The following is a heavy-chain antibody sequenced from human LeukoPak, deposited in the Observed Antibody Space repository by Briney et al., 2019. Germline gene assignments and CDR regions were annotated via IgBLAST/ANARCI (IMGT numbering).Heavy chain of an antibody. CDR3: ARKIAAAGTCVDY. CDR1: GYSFTSYW. J-gene: IGHJ4*02. V-gene: IGHV5-51*01. CDR2: IYSGDSET. D-gene: IGHD6-13*01. Sequence: GESLKISCKGSGYSFTSYWIGWVRQMPGKGLEWMGIIYSGDSETRYSPSFQGQVTISADKSISTAYLQWSSLKASDTAMYYCARKIAAAGTCVDYWGQGTLVTVSS.